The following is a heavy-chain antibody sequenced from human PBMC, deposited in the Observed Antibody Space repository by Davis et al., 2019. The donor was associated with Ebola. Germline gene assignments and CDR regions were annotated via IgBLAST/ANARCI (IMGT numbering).Heavy chain of an antibody. D-gene: IGHD3-22*01. Sequence: GGSLRLSCAASGFTFSDSAMHWVRQASGRGLEWVGRIRSKANSYATTYAASVKGRFTISRDDSKNTLYLQMNSLRVDDTAVYFCARDGPNYDVDYWGQGTLVTVSA. CDR1: GFTFSDSA. CDR2: IRSKANSYAT. V-gene: IGHV3-73*01. J-gene: IGHJ4*02. CDR3: ARDGPNYDVDY.